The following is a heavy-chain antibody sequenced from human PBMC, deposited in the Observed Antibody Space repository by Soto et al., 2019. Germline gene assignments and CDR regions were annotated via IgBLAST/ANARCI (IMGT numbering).Heavy chain of an antibody. J-gene: IGHJ4*02. V-gene: IGHV4-39*01. CDR2: IYYSGST. D-gene: IGHD2-15*01. CDR1: GGSVDSNSYY. Sequence: PSETLSLTCTVSGGSVDSNSYYWGWIRQPPGKGLEWIGSIYYSGSTYYNPSLKSRVTISVDTSKNQFSLKLSSVTAADTAVYYCAGSIVVVGLFDYWGQGTLVTVSS. CDR3: AGSIVVVGLFDY.